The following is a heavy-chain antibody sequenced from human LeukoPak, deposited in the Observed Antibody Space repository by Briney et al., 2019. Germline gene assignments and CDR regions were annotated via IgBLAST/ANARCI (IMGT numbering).Heavy chain of an antibody. Sequence: PGGSLRLSCAASGFTFSSYEMNWVRQAPGKGLEWVSYISSSCSTIYYADSVKGRFTISRDNAKNSLYLQMNCLRAEDAAVYYWAAVIRWLGNDYWGQGTLVTVSS. CDR3: AAVIRWLGNDY. J-gene: IGHJ4*02. CDR1: GFTFSSYE. D-gene: IGHD5-24*01. CDR2: ISSSCSTI. V-gene: IGHV3-48*03.